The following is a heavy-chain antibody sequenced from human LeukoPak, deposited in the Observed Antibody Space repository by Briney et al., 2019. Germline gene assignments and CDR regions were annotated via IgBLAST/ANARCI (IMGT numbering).Heavy chain of an antibody. CDR2: IDPSDSYT. CDR3: ARLRFWGNWFDP. CDR1: GYSFTSYW. V-gene: IGHV5-10-1*01. J-gene: IGHJ5*02. D-gene: IGHD3-16*01. Sequence: RGESLKISCKGSGYSFTSYWISWVRQTPGKGLEWMGRIDPSDSYTDYSPSFQGHVTISADKSISTAYLQWSSLKASDTAMYYCARLRFWGNWFDPWGQGTLVTVSS.